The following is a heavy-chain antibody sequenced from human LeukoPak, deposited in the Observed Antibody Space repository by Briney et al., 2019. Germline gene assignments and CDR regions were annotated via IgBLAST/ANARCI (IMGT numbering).Heavy chain of an antibody. D-gene: IGHD1-26*01. Sequence: PSETLSLTCTVSGGSISSSSYYWGWIRQPPGKGLEWIGSIYYTGSTYYNPSLKSRVTISVDTSNNQFSLKLSSVTAADTAVYYCARVDGRYPYFDYWGQGTLVTVSS. CDR1: GGSISSSSYY. CDR3: ARVDGRYPYFDY. CDR2: IYYTGST. J-gene: IGHJ4*02. V-gene: IGHV4-39*07.